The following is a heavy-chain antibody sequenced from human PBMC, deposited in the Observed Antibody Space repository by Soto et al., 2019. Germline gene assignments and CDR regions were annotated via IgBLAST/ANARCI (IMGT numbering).Heavy chain of an antibody. J-gene: IGHJ4*02. V-gene: IGHV3-74*01. Sequence: EVQLVESGGGLVQPGGSLRLSCAASGFTFSSYWIHWVRQAPGKGPVWVSCINSDGSKAGYADSVKGRFTISRDNAENTLYLQMDSLRAENTAVYFCARVEYYYFWSSFYPLDNWVQGTLVTVSS. CDR3: ARVEYYYFWSSFYPLDN. D-gene: IGHD3-3*01. CDR1: GFTFSSYW. CDR2: INSDGSKA.